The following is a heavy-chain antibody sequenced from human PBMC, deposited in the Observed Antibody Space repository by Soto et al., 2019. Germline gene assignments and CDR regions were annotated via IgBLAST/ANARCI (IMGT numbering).Heavy chain of an antibody. CDR2: ISYDGSNK. D-gene: IGHD2-15*01. V-gene: IGHV3-30*18. J-gene: IGHJ3*02. CDR1: GFTFSSYG. CDR3: AKDPGYCSGGSCLGLFDI. Sequence: GGSLRLSCAASGFTFSSYGMHWVRQAPGKGLEWVAVISYDGSNKYYADSVKGRFTISRDNSKNTLYLQMNSLRAEDTAVYYCAKDPGYCSGGSCLGLFDIWGQGTMVTVSS.